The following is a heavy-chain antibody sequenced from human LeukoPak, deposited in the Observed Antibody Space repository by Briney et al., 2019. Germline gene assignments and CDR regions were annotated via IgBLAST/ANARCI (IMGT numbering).Heavy chain of an antibody. J-gene: IGHJ4*02. Sequence: GGSLRLSCAASGFTFSSFAMSWVRQAPGKGLEWVSTISGSGATTYYADSVKGRFTISRDNSKNTLYLQMNSLRAEDTAVYYCAKATVTTLPDYWGQGTLVTVSS. D-gene: IGHD4-11*01. CDR1: GFTFSSFA. V-gene: IGHV3-23*01. CDR3: AKATVTTLPDY. CDR2: ISGSGATT.